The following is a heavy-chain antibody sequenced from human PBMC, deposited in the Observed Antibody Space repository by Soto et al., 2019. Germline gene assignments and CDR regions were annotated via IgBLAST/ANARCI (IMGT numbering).Heavy chain of an antibody. Sequence: QVQLVESGGGVVQPGRSLRLSCAASGFTFSNYGMHWVRQAPGKGLEWVAVIWYDENNKYYPDSVKGRFSISRDTSKNTVYQQMTTLRAEDTAVYYCARGRGYTFDYWGQGTLVTVSS. CDR1: GFTFSNYG. CDR3: ARGRGYTFDY. J-gene: IGHJ4*02. D-gene: IGHD5-18*01. V-gene: IGHV3-33*01. CDR2: IWYDENNK.